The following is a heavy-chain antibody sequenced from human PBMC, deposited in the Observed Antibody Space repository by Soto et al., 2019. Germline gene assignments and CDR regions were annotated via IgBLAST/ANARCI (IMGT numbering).Heavy chain of an antibody. CDR2: ILYDGSNK. V-gene: IGHV3-30*18. J-gene: IGHJ1*01. CDR3: AKDITPYSGYPYSLEH. D-gene: IGHD3-22*01. CDR1: GFIFSNYG. Sequence: QVQLVESGGGVVQPGRSLRLSCAASGFIFSNYGMHWVRQVPGKGLEWVAIILYDGSNKYYTDSVKGRFTISRDNSKNTLYLQMNSLRAEDTAVYFCAKDITPYSGYPYSLEHWGQGTLVTVSS.